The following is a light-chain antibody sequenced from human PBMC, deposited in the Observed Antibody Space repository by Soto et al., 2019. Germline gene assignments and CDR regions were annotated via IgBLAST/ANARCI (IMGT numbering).Light chain of an antibody. CDR3: QQYNNWPPVT. Sequence: EIVLTQSPATLSLSPGERATLSCRASQSVSRHLAWYQQKPGQAPRLLIYDASNRATGIPARFSGSGSGTDFTLTLSYLEPEDFAVYYCQQYNNWPPVTFGPGTTVDIK. CDR2: DAS. J-gene: IGKJ3*01. V-gene: IGKV3-11*01. CDR1: QSVSRH.